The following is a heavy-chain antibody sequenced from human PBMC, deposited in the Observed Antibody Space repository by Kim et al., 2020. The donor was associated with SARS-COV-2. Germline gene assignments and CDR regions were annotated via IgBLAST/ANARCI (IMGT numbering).Heavy chain of an antibody. Sequence: ASVKVSCKASGYTFTSYDINWVRQATGQGLEWMGWMNPNSGNTGYAQKFQGRVTMTRNTSISTAYMELSSLRSEDTAVYYCARGLLRTMIVVVITTYYYYGMDVCVQVTTVTVSS. CDR2: MNPNSGNT. D-gene: IGHD3-22*01. CDR1: GYTFTSYD. V-gene: IGHV1-8*02. J-gene: IGHJ6*02. CDR3: ARGLLRTMIVVVITTYYYYGMDV.